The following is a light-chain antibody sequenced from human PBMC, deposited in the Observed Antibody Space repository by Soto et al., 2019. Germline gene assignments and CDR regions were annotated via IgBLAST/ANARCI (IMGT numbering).Light chain of an antibody. V-gene: IGLV1-40*01. CDR3: QSYDSSLSRV. CDR1: SSKIGAGYD. J-gene: IGLJ2*01. Sequence: QPVLTQPPSVSGAPGQRVTISCTGSSSKIGAGYDVHWYQQLPGTAPKLLIYGNSNRPSGVPDRFSGSTSGTSASLAITGLQAEDEADYYCQSYDSSLSRVFGGGTKLTVL. CDR2: GNS.